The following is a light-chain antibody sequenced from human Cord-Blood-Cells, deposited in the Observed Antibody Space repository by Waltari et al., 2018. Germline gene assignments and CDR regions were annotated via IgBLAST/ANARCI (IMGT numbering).Light chain of an antibody. J-gene: IGLJ1*01. Sequence: QSALTQPASVSGSPGQSITISCTGTSSDVGGYNYVSWYQQHPGKAPKLMIYDVSKWPSGVSNRFSGSKSGNTASLTISGLQAEDEADYYCSSYTSSSTVFGTGTKVTVL. V-gene: IGLV2-14*01. CDR2: DVS. CDR1: SSDVGGYNY. CDR3: SSYTSSSTV.